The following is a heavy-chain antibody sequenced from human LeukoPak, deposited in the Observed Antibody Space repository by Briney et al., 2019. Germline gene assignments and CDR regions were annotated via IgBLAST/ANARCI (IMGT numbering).Heavy chain of an antibody. CDR3: ARGPTYYYDSSGYSFFFQH. CDR2: INHSGST. D-gene: IGHD3-22*01. Sequence: SETLSLTCAVYGGSFSGYYWSWIRQPPGKGLEWIGEINHSGSTNHNPSLKGRVTISVDTSKNQFSLKLSSVTAADTAVYYCARGPTYYYDSSGYSFFFQHWGQGTLVTVSS. CDR1: GGSFSGYY. V-gene: IGHV4-34*01. J-gene: IGHJ1*01.